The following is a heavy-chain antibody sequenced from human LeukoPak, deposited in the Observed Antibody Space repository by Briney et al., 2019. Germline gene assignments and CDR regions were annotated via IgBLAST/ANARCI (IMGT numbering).Heavy chain of an antibody. J-gene: IGHJ6*03. V-gene: IGHV3-53*01. CDR3: ARERTNYYYMDV. CDR1: GFTVSSNY. CDR2: IYSGGST. D-gene: IGHD3/OR15-3a*01. Sequence: GGSLRLSCAASGFTVSSNYMSWVRQAPGKGLEWVSVIYSGGSTYYADSVKGRFTISRDNSKNTLYLQMNSLRAEDTAVYYCARERTNYYYMDVWGKGTTVTISS.